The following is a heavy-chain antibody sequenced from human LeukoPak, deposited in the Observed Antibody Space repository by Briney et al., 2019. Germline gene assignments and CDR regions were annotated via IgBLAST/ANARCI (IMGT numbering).Heavy chain of an antibody. CDR1: GFTVSSNY. CDR3: ARDPHPPGYGSGSGWFDP. D-gene: IGHD3-10*01. Sequence: GGSLRLSCAASGFTVSSNYMSWVRQAPGKGLEWVSVIYSGGSTYYADSVKGRFTISRDNSKNTLYLQMNSLRAEDTAVYYCARDPHPPGYGSGSGWFDPWGQGTLVTVSS. CDR2: IYSGGST. V-gene: IGHV3-53*01. J-gene: IGHJ5*02.